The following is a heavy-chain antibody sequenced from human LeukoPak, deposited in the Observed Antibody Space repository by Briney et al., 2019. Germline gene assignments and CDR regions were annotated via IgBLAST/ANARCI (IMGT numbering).Heavy chain of an antibody. Sequence: PGGSLRLSCAASGFTFSTYSMNWVRQAPGKGLEWVSSISGSSNYIYYADSVKGRFTISRDDAKNLLYLDMNSLRAEDTAVYYCARGHTAVTRHFDFWGQGTLVTVSS. CDR1: GFTFSTYS. J-gene: IGHJ4*02. D-gene: IGHD4-17*01. CDR3: ARGHTAVTRHFDF. CDR2: ISGSSNYI. V-gene: IGHV3-21*01.